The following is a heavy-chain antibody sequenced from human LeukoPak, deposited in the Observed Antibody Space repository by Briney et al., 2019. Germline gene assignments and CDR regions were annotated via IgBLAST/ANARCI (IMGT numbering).Heavy chain of an antibody. J-gene: IGHJ3*01. Sequence: GSLRLSCAASGFTFSSYSMNWVRQAPGKGLEWVAFAQYDGSNKYYTDSVKGRFEISRDNSKNTVSLQMNSLRAEDTAIYYCAKEMLSSYDRMTGYYHQNGLDLWGQGTMVTVSP. CDR1: GFTFSSYS. V-gene: IGHV3-30*02. D-gene: IGHD3-9*01. CDR3: AKEMLSSYDRMTGYYHQNGLDL. CDR2: AQYDGSNK.